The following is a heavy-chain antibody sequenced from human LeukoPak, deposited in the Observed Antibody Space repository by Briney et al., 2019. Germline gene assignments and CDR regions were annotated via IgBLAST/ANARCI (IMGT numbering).Heavy chain of an antibody. Sequence: GASVKVSCKASGYTFTSYGISWVRQAPGQGLEWMGWISAYNGNTNYAQKLQGRVTMTTDTSTSTAYMELRSLRSDDTAVYYCARTDYGDYVYGAFDIWGQGTMVTVSS. V-gene: IGHV1-18*01. J-gene: IGHJ3*02. CDR3: ARTDYGDYVYGAFDI. CDR2: ISAYNGNT. D-gene: IGHD4-17*01. CDR1: GYTFTSYG.